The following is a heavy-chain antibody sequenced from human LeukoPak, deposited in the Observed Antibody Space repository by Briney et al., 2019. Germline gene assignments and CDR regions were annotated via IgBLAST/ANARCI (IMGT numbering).Heavy chain of an antibody. CDR2: IYYSGST. V-gene: IGHV4-39*01. D-gene: IGHD3-22*01. CDR1: GGSISSSSYY. J-gene: IGHJ4*02. Sequence: PSETLPLTCTVSGGSISSSSYYWGWIRQPPGKGLEWIGSIYYSGSTYYNPSLKSRVTISVDTSKNQFSLKLSSVTAADTAVYYCARQESDSSGYPPGYWGQGTLVTVSS. CDR3: ARQESDSSGYPPGY.